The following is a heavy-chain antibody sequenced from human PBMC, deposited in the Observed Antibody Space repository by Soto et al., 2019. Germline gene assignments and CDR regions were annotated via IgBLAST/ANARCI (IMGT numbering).Heavy chain of an antibody. D-gene: IGHD5-12*01. Sequence: QVQLVEFGGGLVKPGGSLRLSCAASGFSFSDYYMNWIRQAPGKGLEWVSYISNSGRTIYYADSVKGRFTISRDNAKNSLYLQMNSLRAEDTAVYYCAASGYGRGYFDYWGQGALVTVSS. CDR2: ISNSGRTI. V-gene: IGHV3-11*01. J-gene: IGHJ4*02. CDR3: AASGYGRGYFDY. CDR1: GFSFSDYY.